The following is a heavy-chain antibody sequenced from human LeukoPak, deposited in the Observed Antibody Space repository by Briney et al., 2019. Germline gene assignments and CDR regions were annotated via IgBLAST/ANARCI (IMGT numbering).Heavy chain of an antibody. Sequence: HPGGSLRLSCAASGFNFSSYWMSWVRQAPGKGLECVANIKQDGSEKYYVDSVKGRFTISRDNGKNSLYLQMNSLRAEDTAVYYCASSTEGDYYYMDVCGKGTTVTVSS. J-gene: IGHJ6*03. CDR1: GFNFSSYW. V-gene: IGHV3-7*01. CDR3: ASSTEGDYYYMDV. CDR2: IKQDGSEK.